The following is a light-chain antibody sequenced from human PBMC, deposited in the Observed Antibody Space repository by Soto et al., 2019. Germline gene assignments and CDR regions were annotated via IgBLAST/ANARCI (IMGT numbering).Light chain of an antibody. Sequence: QSVLTQHASVSGSPGRSITISCTGTSSDVGGYNNVSWYQQHPGKAPKLMIYDVSNRLSGVSNRFSGSKSGNTASLSISGLQAEDEADYYCSSYTSSSTVVFGGGTKLTVL. CDR1: SSDVGGYNN. J-gene: IGLJ2*01. CDR3: SSYTSSSTVV. V-gene: IGLV2-14*01. CDR2: DVS.